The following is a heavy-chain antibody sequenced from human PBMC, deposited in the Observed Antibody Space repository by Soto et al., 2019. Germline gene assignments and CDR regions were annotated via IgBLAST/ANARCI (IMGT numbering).Heavy chain of an antibody. D-gene: IGHD1-26*01. J-gene: IGHJ4*02. V-gene: IGHV2-5*02. CDR2: IYWDGDR. CDR3: AHRHSEWGCFDY. CDR1: GFSLSPTGVG. Sequence: QITLKESGPALLKPTQTLTLTCTFSGFSLSPTGVGVGWIRQPPGKALEWLALIYWDGDRRYSPSLKSRLTITKDTSKNQVVLTMTNIDPVDTATYYCAHRHSEWGCFDYWGQGTLVTVSS.